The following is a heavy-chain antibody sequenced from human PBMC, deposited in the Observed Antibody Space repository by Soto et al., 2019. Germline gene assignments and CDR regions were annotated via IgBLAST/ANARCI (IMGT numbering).Heavy chain of an antibody. Sequence: GGSLRLSCAASGFTFSSYGMHWVRQAPGKGLEWVAVISYDGSNKYYADSVKGRFTISRDNSKNTLYLQMNSLRAEDTAVYYCAKDHHSHYDYVWGSYRYRGRLFGMDVWGQGTTVTVSS. V-gene: IGHV3-30*18. CDR3: AKDHHSHYDYVWGSYRYRGRLFGMDV. CDR2: ISYDGSNK. CDR1: GFTFSSYG. J-gene: IGHJ6*02. D-gene: IGHD3-16*02.